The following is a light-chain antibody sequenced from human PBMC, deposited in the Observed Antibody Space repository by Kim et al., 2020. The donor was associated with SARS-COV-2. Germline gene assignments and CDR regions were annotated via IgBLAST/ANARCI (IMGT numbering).Light chain of an antibody. CDR1: SSDVSGYNF. Sequence: QSALTQPASVSGSPGQSITISCTGTSSDVSGYNFVSWYQQHPGKAPKLMIYDVSKRPSGVSNRFSGSRSGNTASLTISGLQAEDEADYYCSSYTSISTYVFGTGTKVTVL. CDR3: SSYTSISTYV. J-gene: IGLJ1*01. CDR2: DVS. V-gene: IGLV2-14*01.